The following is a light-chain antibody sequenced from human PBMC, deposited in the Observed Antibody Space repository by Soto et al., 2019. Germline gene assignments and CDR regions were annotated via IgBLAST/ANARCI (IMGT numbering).Light chain of an antibody. Sequence: QSALTQPASVSGSPGQSITISCTGTSSDVGGYNYVSWYQQHPGKAPKLMIYEVSNRPSGVSNRFSGSKSDNTASLTISGXXXXXXXXXYCSSYRSSSTVFGTGTKLTVL. CDR1: SSDVGGYNY. J-gene: IGLJ1*01. V-gene: IGLV2-14*01. CDR2: EVS. CDR3: SSYRSSSTV.